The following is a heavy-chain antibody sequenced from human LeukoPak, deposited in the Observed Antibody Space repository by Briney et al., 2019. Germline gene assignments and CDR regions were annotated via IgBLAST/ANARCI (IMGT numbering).Heavy chain of an antibody. Sequence: ASVKVSCKASGYTFTSYDINWVRQATGQGLEWMGWMNPNSGNTGYAQKFQGRVTMTRNTSISTAYMELRSLRSDDTAVYYCARDLNLEWLLLNYYGMDVWGQGTTVTVSS. CDR3: ARDLNLEWLLLNYYGMDV. CDR1: GYTFTSYD. D-gene: IGHD3-3*01. CDR2: MNPNSGNT. J-gene: IGHJ6*02. V-gene: IGHV1-8*01.